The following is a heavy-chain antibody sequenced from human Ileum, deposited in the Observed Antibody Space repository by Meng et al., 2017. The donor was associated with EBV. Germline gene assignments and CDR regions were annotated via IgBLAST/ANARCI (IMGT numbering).Heavy chain of an antibody. CDR1: GGSISSGGYY. V-gene: IGHV4-31*03. J-gene: IGHJ5*02. CDR3: ARASYGSGSPLGESWFDP. CDR2: IHDSGST. Sequence: QVQLQESGPGLVKPSQPLSRTCTVSGGSISSGGYYWSWIRQHPGKGLEWIGYIHDSGSTYYNPSLKSRVTISADTSKNQFSLKLSSVTAADTAVYYCARASYGSGSPLGESWFDPWGQGTLVTVYS. D-gene: IGHD3-10*01.